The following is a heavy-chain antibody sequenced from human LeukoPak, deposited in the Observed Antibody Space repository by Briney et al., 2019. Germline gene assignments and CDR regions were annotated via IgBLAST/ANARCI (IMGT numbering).Heavy chain of an antibody. J-gene: IGHJ4*02. D-gene: IGHD6-13*01. CDR1: GSSFTSYW. CDR3: ARLGSSSWYFDY. Sequence: GASLQISCKGSGSSFTSYWIGWVRQLPGKGLEWMGIIYPGDSDTRYSPSFQGQVTISAAKSISTAYLQWSSLKASDTAMYYCARLGSSSWYFDYWGQGTLVTVSS. V-gene: IGHV5-51*01. CDR2: IYPGDSDT.